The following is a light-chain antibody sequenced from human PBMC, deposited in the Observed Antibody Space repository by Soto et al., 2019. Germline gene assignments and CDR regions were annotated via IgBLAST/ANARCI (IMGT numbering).Light chain of an antibody. J-gene: IGKJ1*01. V-gene: IGKV1-12*01. CDR2: AAS. CDR1: QGISNW. CDR3: QQANSFPWT. Sequence: DIQMTQSPSSVSASAGDSFPITGQASQGISNWLAWYPQKPGKDPKLLIYAASSLLSGVQSRFSGGRSGTDFTFTISSLQPEEFATYYCQQANSFPWTVCQGTKVDVK.